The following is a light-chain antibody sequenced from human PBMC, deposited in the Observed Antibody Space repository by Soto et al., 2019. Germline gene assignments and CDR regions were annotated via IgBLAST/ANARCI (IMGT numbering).Light chain of an antibody. CDR1: QSVSSSY. V-gene: IGKV3-20*01. CDR3: QQYGSSQT. Sequence: EIVLTQSPGTLSLSPGERATLSCRASQSVSSSYLAWYQQKPGQAPRLLIYGASSRATGIPDRFSGSGSGKDFTLTISRLEAEVFAVYYCQQYGSSQTFGQGTKVEIK. CDR2: GAS. J-gene: IGKJ1*01.